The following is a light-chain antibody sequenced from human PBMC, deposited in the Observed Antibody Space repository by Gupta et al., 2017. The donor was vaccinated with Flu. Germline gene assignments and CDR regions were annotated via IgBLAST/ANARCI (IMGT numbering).Light chain of an antibody. CDR1: QNILAW. CDR2: EAS. Sequence: DIQMTQSPSTLPASVGDRVTLTCRASQNILAWLAWYQHKPGKAPKLLIYEASNLANGVPSRFSGSGSGTEFTLTISSLQPDDFATYYCQQYDTYVLTFGGGTKVQSK. CDR3: QQYDTYVLT. V-gene: IGKV1-5*03. J-gene: IGKJ4*01.